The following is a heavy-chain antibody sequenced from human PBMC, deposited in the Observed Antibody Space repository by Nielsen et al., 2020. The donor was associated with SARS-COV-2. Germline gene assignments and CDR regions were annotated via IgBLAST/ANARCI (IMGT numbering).Heavy chain of an antibody. D-gene: IGHD6-13*01. V-gene: IGHV3-74*01. CDR2: INSDGSYT. CDR1: GFTFSSNW. J-gene: IGHJ4*02. CDR3: AREFYSSSSFFDY. Sequence: GGSLRLSCAASGFTFSSNWMHWARQAPGKGLVWVSRINSDGSYTRYADSVKGRFTISRDNARNTLYLQMNSLRAEDTAVYYCAREFYSSSSFFDYWGQGTLVTVSS.